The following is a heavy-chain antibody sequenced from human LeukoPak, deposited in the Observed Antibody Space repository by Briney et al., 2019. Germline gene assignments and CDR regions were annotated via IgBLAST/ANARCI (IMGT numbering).Heavy chain of an antibody. J-gene: IGHJ3*01. Sequence: GDSAKVSCKASGYSFSTFGITWVRQAPGQGLEWMGWISPYDDSTAYGQKFEGRVTMTRDTSTNTAYMELRSLTSDDTALYYCAKVDPSIAVGAPGDAFDLWGQGTMVIVSS. V-gene: IGHV1-18*01. CDR1: GYSFSTFG. CDR3: AKVDPSIAVGAPGDAFDL. D-gene: IGHD6-19*01. CDR2: ISPYDDST.